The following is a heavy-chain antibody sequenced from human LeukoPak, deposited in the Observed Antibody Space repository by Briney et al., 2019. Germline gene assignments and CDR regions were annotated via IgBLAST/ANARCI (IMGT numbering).Heavy chain of an antibody. CDR1: GGSISSSSYY. Sequence: KPSETLSLTCTVSGGSISSSSYYWGWIRQPPGQGLEWIGSIYYSGSTYYNPSLKSRVTISVDTSKNQFSLKLSSVTAADTAVYYCARQSYSSGWYLGFSLGYYFDYWGQGTLVTVSS. D-gene: IGHD6-19*01. CDR2: IYYSGST. CDR3: ARQSYSSGWYLGFSLGYYFDY. J-gene: IGHJ4*02. V-gene: IGHV4-39*01.